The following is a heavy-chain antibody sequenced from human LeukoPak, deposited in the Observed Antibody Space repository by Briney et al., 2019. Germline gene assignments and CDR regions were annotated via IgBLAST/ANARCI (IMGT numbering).Heavy chain of an antibody. CDR3: ATTNIVGAAPFDY. J-gene: IGHJ4*02. CDR2: IYYSGST. CDR1: GDSISSYY. Sequence: SETLSLTCTVSGDSISSYYWSWIRQPPGKGLEWIGYIYYSGSTNYNPSLKSRVTISVDTSKNQFSLKLSSVTAADTAVYYCATTNIVGAAPFDYWGQGTLVTVSS. V-gene: IGHV4-59*01. D-gene: IGHD1-26*01.